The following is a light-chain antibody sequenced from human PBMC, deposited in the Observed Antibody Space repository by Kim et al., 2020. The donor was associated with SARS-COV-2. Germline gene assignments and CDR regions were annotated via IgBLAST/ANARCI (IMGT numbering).Light chain of an antibody. CDR2: GNS. CDR3: QSYDSSLSGWV. V-gene: IGLV1-40*01. Sequence: QRVNISCTGTSSNIGAHFDVHWYRHLPGTAPKLLIYGNSNRPSGVPDRVSGSKSGTSASLAIIGLQAEDEADYYCQSYDSSLSGWVFGGGTQLTVL. CDR1: SSNIGAHFD. J-gene: IGLJ3*02.